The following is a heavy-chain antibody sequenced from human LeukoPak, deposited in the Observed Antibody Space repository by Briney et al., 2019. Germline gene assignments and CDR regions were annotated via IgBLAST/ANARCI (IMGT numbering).Heavy chain of an antibody. J-gene: IGHJ3*02. CDR1: GYTFTSYY. CDR2: INPSGGST. D-gene: IGHD3-10*01. Sequence: ASVKVSCKASGYTFTSYYMHWVRQAPGQGLEWMGIINPSGGSTSYAQKFQGRVTMTRDTSTGTVYMELSSLRSEDTAVYYCARAATGFGESPGAFDIWGQGTMVTVSS. CDR3: ARAATGFGESPGAFDI. V-gene: IGHV1-46*01.